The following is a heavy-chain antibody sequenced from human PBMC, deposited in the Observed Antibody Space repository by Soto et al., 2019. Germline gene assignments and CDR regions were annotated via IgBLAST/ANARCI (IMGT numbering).Heavy chain of an antibody. CDR1: GFIFSDYW. V-gene: IGHV3-74*01. J-gene: IGHJ6*02. CDR2: INYEGSST. Sequence: PGGSLRLSCAASGFIFSDYWMHWVRQAPGEGLVWVSRINYEGSSTNYAHFVRGRFTISRDNAKNTLYLEMNSLSAEDAAVYYCARDADPNYYHYGMDVWGQGTTVTVSS. CDR3: ARDADPNYYHYGMDV.